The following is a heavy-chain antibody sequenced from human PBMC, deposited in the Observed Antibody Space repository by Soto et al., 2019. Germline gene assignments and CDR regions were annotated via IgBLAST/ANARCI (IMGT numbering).Heavy chain of an antibody. CDR2: INPRGGST. Sequence: QVQLVQSGAEVKKPGASVKVSCKASGYTFTRYYIHWVRQAPGQGLEWMGIINPRGGSTTSAHKFQGRGTLTSDTSTSTAYMERSRLRSEDTAVYFCARDSIVARYYSDYWGQGTPVTVSS. D-gene: IGHD6-6*01. V-gene: IGHV1-46*01. CDR1: GYTFTRYY. J-gene: IGHJ4*02. CDR3: ARDSIVARYYSDY.